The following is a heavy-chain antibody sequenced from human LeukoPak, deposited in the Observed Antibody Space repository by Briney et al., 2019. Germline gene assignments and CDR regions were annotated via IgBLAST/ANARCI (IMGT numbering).Heavy chain of an antibody. CDR1: GFIFSSYG. CDR2: IWSDGSSK. J-gene: IGHJ4*02. Sequence: GGSLRLSCAASGFIFSSYGMHWVRQPPGKGLEWVAVIWSDGSSKYYSDSVKGRVTISRDNSKNTVYLQMNSERAEDTAMYYGVREGGRVGAPLDYWGQGTLVTVSS. D-gene: IGHD1-26*01. V-gene: IGHV3-33*08. CDR3: VREGGRVGAPLDY.